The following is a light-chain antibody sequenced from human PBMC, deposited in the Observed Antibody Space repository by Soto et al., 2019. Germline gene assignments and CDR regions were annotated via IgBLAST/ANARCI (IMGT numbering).Light chain of an antibody. CDR2: DVS. CDR3: SSQAVSSTLV. Sequence: QSVLTQPASVSGSPGQSITISCTGTSSDIGGYNYVSWYQQHPGKAPKVMIYDVSNRPSGVSNRFSGSKSGNTASLTISGLQAEDEADYYCSSQAVSSTLVFGGGTKLTVL. CDR1: SSDIGGYNY. J-gene: IGLJ2*01. V-gene: IGLV2-14*01.